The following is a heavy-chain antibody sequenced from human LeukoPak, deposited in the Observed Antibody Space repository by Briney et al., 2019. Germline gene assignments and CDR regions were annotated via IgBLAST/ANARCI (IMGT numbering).Heavy chain of an antibody. V-gene: IGHV4-39*01. CDR2: IYYSGGT. D-gene: IGHD2-8*01. J-gene: IGHJ3*02. Sequence: PSETLSLTCTVSGGSISSSSYYWGWIRQPPGKGLEWIGSIYYSGGTYYNPSLKSRVTISVDTSKNQFSLKLSSVTAADTAVYYCARPLGYCTNGVCFHDAFDIWGQGTMVTVSS. CDR1: GGSISSSSYY. CDR3: ARPLGYCTNGVCFHDAFDI.